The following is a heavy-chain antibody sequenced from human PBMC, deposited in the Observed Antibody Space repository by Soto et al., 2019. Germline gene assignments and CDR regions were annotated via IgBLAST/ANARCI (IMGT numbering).Heavy chain of an antibody. D-gene: IGHD7-27*01. Sequence: QVQLVESGGGLVKPGGSLRLSCAAAGFTFSDYYMSWIRQAPGKGLEWVSYISNSGSTIYYADSVKGRFTISRDNAKNSLYLQVNSLRAEDPAVYYCARGVSWGALPGVLTGYFDLWGRGTLVTVSS. V-gene: IGHV3-11*01. CDR2: ISNSGSTI. J-gene: IGHJ2*01. CDR1: GFTFSDYY. CDR3: ARGVSWGALPGVLTGYFDL.